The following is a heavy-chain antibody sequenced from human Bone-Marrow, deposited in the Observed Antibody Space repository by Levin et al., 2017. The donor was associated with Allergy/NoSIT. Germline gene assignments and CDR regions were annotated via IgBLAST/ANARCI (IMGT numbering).Heavy chain of an antibody. CDR1: GFIFGDFA. CDR3: AKNKESRYKSSSRKDYFDS. J-gene: IGHJ4*02. CDR2: ISWNSGTI. Sequence: GGSLRLSCAASGFIFGDFAIHWVRQAPGKGLEWVSIISWNSGTIAYADSVKGRFTISRDNAKNSLYLQMDSLRPEDTALYYCAKNKESRYKSSSRKDYFDSWGQGTLVTVSS. V-gene: IGHV3-9*01. D-gene: IGHD6-19*01.